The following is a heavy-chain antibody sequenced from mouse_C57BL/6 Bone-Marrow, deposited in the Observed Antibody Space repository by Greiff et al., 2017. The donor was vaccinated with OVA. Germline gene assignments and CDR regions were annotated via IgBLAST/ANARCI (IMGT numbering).Heavy chain of an antibody. CDR3: TRGYSNYYAMDY. Sequence: VQLQQSGAELVRPGASVTLSCKASGYTFTDYEMHWVKQTPVHGLEWIGAIDPATGGHAYNQKFKGKAILTAYKSSSTAYLELRSLTSEDSAVYYCTRGYSNYYAMDYWGQGTSVTVSS. V-gene: IGHV1-15*01. D-gene: IGHD2-5*01. CDR1: GYTFTDYE. J-gene: IGHJ4*01. CDR2: IDPATGGH.